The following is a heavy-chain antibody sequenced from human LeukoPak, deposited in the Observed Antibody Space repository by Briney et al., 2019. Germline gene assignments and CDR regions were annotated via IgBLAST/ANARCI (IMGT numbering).Heavy chain of an antibody. V-gene: IGHV3-21*01. J-gene: IGHJ4*02. CDR2: ISSSSSYI. Sequence: GGSLRLSCAASGFTFSSYSMNWVRQAPGKGLEWVSSISSSSSYIYYADSVKGRFTISRDNAKNSLYLQMNSLRAEDTAVFYCARGKKAAAGRNPDYWGQGTLVTVSS. CDR3: ARGKKAAAGRNPDY. CDR1: GFTFSSYS. D-gene: IGHD6-13*01.